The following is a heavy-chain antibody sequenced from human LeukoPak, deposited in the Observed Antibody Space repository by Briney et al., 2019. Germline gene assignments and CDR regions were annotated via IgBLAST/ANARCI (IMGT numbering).Heavy chain of an antibody. Sequence: GRSLRLSCAASGFSFTNYGVHCVRQAPGKGLEWVAVIIYDGYYKYYADSVKGRFTISRDDSKKTVYLQMNSLRAEDTAVYYCAKDLISMVRGSAMDVWGQGTTVTVSS. J-gene: IGHJ6*02. CDR3: AKDLISMVRGSAMDV. D-gene: IGHD3-3*02. CDR2: IIYDGYYK. CDR1: GFSFTNYG. V-gene: IGHV3-30*18.